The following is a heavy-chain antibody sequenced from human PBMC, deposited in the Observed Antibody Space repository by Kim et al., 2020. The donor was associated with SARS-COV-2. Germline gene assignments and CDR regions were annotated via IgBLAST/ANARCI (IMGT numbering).Heavy chain of an antibody. J-gene: IGHJ6*03. CDR2: ISWNGGGV. D-gene: IGHD3-10*01. CDR3: AKDMRSYRSTPSYMENNYMDV. CDR1: GFTFGDYA. Sequence: GGSLRLSCAASGFTFGDYAMHWVRQGPRKGLEWVSGISWNGGGVTYADSVQGRFTISRNNARKSLYLQMNSLRTDDTAFYYCAKDMRSYRSTPSYMENNYMDVWGKGTTVTVSS. V-gene: IGHV3-9*01.